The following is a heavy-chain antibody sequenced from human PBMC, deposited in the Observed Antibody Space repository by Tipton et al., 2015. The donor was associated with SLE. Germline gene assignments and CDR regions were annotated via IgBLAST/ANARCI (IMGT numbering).Heavy chain of an antibody. CDR1: GFTFSSYS. D-gene: IGHD2-15*01. CDR3: ARHPTLDI. Sequence: SLRLSCAASGFTFSSYSMHWVRQAPGKGLVWVSYIDSDGSTTKYADSVKGRFTISRDNTKYTLYLQMNSLRVEDTAVYSCARHPTLDIWGQGTMVTVSS. CDR2: IDSDGSTT. J-gene: IGHJ3*02. V-gene: IGHV3-74*01.